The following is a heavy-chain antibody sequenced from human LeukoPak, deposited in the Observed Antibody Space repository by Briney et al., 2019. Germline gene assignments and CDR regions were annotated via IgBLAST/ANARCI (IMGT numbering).Heavy chain of an antibody. Sequence: GGSLRLSCAASGFTFSSYAMSWVRQAPGKGLEWFSSISGSGGRTHYTDSVKGRFTISRDNSKNTLYLQMNILRAEDTAVYYCATPPTVTRNYWGQGTLVTVSS. V-gene: IGHV3-23*01. CDR1: GFTFSSYA. D-gene: IGHD4-17*01. J-gene: IGHJ4*02. CDR2: ISGSGGRT. CDR3: ATPPTVTRNY.